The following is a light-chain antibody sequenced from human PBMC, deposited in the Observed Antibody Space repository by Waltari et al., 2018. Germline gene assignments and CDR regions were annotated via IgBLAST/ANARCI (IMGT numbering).Light chain of an antibody. Sequence: EILLTQSPATLSVSPGARAPLSCRASQSVNSNLAWYQQKPRQAPRLLISGASTRATGVPARFSGSGSGTDFTLTISSLQSEDFAVYYCQQYNNWPPGRTFGQGTKVEI. CDR3: QQYNNWPPGRT. CDR1: QSVNSN. J-gene: IGKJ1*01. CDR2: GAS. V-gene: IGKV3-15*01.